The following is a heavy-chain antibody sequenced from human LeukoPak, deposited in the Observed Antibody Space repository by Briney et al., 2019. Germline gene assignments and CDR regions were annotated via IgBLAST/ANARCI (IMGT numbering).Heavy chain of an antibody. CDR3: ARFGGYCSSTSCYTEHYYYCYMDV. V-gene: IGHV1-2*02. D-gene: IGHD2-2*02. J-gene: IGHJ6*03. Sequence: GASVKVSCKASGYTFTGYYMHWVRQAPGQGLEWMGWINPNSGGTNYAQKFQDRVTMTRDTSISTAYMELSRLRSDDTAVYYCARFGGYCSSTSCYTEHYYYCYMDVWGKGTTVTVSS. CDR2: INPNSGGT. CDR1: GYTFTGYY.